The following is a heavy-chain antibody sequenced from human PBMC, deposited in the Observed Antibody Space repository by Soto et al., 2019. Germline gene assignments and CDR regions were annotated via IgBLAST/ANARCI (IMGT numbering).Heavy chain of an antibody. CDR3: SRSWYNYDSSGFGYFFDY. J-gene: IGHJ4*02. CDR1: GFSLNNNKIG. CDR2: IFSNDEK. D-gene: IGHD3-22*01. Sequence: GSGPTLVNPTETLTLTCTVSGFSLNNNKIGVSWIRQPPGHPLEWLAHIFSNDEKSYTTPLTSRLTSSKDTSKSQVVLTMTNMDPVGTGTYYCSRSWYNYDSSGFGYFFDYWGQGTLVTVSS. V-gene: IGHV2-26*01.